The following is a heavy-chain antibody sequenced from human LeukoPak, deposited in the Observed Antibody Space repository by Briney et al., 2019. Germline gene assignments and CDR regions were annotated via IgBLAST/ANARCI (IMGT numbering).Heavy chain of an antibody. Sequence: GASGKVSCKASGYTFTSYGISWVRQAPGQGLEWMGWISAYNGNTNYAQKLQGRVTMTTDTSTSTAYMELRTLRSDDTAVYYCARDPAHCSSTSCEGGMLYWGQGTLVTVSS. CDR2: ISAYNGNT. D-gene: IGHD2-2*01. J-gene: IGHJ4*02. V-gene: IGHV1-18*01. CDR3: ARDPAHCSSTSCEGGMLY. CDR1: GYTFTSYG.